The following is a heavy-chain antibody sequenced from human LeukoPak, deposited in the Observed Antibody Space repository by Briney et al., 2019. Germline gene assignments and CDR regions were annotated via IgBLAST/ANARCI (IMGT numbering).Heavy chain of an antibody. Sequence: GGSLRLSCAASGFTFSSYSMNWVRQTPGKGLEWVSAISTNGDRTFYTDSVKGRFTISRDNSRNTLYLQMNSLRGEDTALYYCAKETVAVGSFITIDYWGQGTLVTVSS. CDR2: ISTNGDRT. V-gene: IGHV3-23*01. J-gene: IGHJ4*02. CDR3: AKETVAVGSFITIDY. D-gene: IGHD6-19*01. CDR1: GFTFSSYS.